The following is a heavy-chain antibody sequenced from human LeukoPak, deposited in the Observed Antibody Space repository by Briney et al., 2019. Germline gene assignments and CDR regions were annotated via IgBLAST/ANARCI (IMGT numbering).Heavy chain of an antibody. CDR2: IQNDESDK. V-gene: IGHV3-30*02. Sequence: GGSLRLSCAASGLTFSTSGMHWVRQAPGKGLEWVAFIQNDESDKYYADSVRGRFTISRDNSKNTLYLQMNSLRAEDTAVYYCAREGGITVAGKFDSWGQGTLVTVSS. D-gene: IGHD6-19*01. CDR1: GLTFSTSG. CDR3: AREGGITVAGKFDS. J-gene: IGHJ4*02.